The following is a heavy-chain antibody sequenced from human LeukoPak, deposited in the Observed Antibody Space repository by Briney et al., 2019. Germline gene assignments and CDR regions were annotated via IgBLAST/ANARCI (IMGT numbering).Heavy chain of an antibody. CDR1: GFTFRSYG. CDR2: IRDDGSNK. J-gene: IGHJ4*02. Sequence: GGSLRLSCAASGFTFRSYGMHWVRQAPGKGLERVAFIRDDGSNKYYGDSVKGRFTISRDNSKNTLYLQMNSLRAGDTAVYYCARNIVLTLRGVIAKGGQGTLVTVSS. V-gene: IGHV3-30*02. CDR3: ARNIVLTLRGVIAK. D-gene: IGHD3-16*02.